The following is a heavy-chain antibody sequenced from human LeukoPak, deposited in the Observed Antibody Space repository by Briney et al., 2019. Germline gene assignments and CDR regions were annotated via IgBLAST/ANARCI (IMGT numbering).Heavy chain of an antibody. CDR1: GASMRRYY. CDR2: IYSSGNT. CDR3: ARENPVGYSYGPVYFDY. J-gene: IGHJ4*02. Sequence: SETLSLTCTVSGASMRRYYWTWIRQPAGKGLEWIGRIYSSGNTNYNPSLKSRVTMSVDTSKNQSSLKLSSVTAADTAVYYCARENPVGYSYGPVYFDYWGQGTLATVSS. D-gene: IGHD5-18*01. V-gene: IGHV4-4*07.